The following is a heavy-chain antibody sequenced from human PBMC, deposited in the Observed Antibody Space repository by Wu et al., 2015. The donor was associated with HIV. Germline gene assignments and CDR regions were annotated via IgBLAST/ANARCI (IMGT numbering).Heavy chain of an antibody. V-gene: IGHV1-69*13. D-gene: IGHD6-19*01. CDR1: GGTFSSYA. CDR2: IIPMFGTA. J-gene: IGHJ3*02. Sequence: QVQLVQSGAEVKKPGSSVKVSCKASGGTFSSYAVTWVRQAPGQGLEWMGRIIPMFGTANYAQKLQGRVTITADESTSIAYMELSSLRSEDTAVYYCVTVVAGSNAFDIWGQGTMVTVSS. CDR3: VTVVAGSNAFDI.